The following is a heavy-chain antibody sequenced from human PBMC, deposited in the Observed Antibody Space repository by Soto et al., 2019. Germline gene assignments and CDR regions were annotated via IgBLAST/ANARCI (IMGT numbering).Heavy chain of an antibody. CDR3: ARGEREDILVVVGARPGEYGTDI. CDR2: IAHDGSNA. V-gene: IGHV3-30-3*01. Sequence: QVQLVESGGGVVQPGGSLRLSCAASGFTFRNHAMHWVRQAPGKGLECLAVIAHDGSNAFYRDSVKGRFTVSRDNSKNRLYLYMNGLRSEDTGVYYCARGEREDILVVVGARPGEYGTDIWGQGTTVIVSS. CDR1: GFTFRNHA. J-gene: IGHJ6*02. D-gene: IGHD2-15*01.